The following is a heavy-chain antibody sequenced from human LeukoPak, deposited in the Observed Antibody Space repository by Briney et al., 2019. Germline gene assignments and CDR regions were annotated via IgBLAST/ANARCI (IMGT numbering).Heavy chain of an antibody. V-gene: IGHV1-69*05. CDR2: IIPLFGPA. CDR1: GGSFSTFA. CDR3: ATYDYDSSGYPPRYYYMDV. Sequence: GASVKVSCKASGGSFSTFAITWVRQAPGQGLEWMGGIIPLFGPANYAQNFQGRVTITTDESTSTAYMELSSLRSEDTAVYYCATYDYDSSGYPPRYYYMDVWGKGTTVTVSS. D-gene: IGHD3-22*01. J-gene: IGHJ6*03.